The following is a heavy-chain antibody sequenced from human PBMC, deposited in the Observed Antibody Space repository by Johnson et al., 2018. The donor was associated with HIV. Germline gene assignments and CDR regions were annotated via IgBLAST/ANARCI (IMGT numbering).Heavy chain of an antibody. J-gene: IGHJ3*02. Sequence: VQLVESGGGVVQPGRSLRLSCAASGFTFSSYAMSWVRQAPGKGLEWVSAISGSGGSTYYADSVKGRFTISRDNSKNTLYLQMNSLRAEDTALYYCARGGRAKDAFDIWGQGTMVTVSS. CDR2: ISGSGGST. D-gene: IGHD3-16*01. V-gene: IGHV3-23*04. CDR1: GFTFSSYA. CDR3: ARGGRAKDAFDI.